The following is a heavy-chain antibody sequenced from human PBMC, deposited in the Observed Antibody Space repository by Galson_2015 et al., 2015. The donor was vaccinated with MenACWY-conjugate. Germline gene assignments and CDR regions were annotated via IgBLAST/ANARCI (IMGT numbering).Heavy chain of an antibody. J-gene: IGHJ4*02. CDR1: GFTFSTYW. CDR2: IDPDGSTT. Sequence: SLRLSCAPSGFTFSTYWMHWVRQAPGKGQEWVSRIDPDGSTTDYAESMKGRFTISRDDAKNTLFLQIHSLRVEDTAVYYCATAGSYRFDYWGQGALVTVST. CDR3: ATAGSYRFDY. V-gene: IGHV3-74*01. D-gene: IGHD1-26*01.